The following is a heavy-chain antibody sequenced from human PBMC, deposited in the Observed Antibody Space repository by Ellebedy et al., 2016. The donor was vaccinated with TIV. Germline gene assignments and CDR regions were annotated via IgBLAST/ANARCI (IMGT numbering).Heavy chain of an antibody. CDR2: IYSGGNT. CDR1: GFSFSDYY. J-gene: IGHJ4*02. V-gene: IGHV3-53*01. Sequence: PGGSLRLSCAASGFSFSDYYMSWIRQAPGKGLEWVSVIYSGGNTFYAESVKGRFTISSDSSQNTLYLQMDSLRAEDTAVYYCASSPSQGYWGQGTLVTVSS. CDR3: ASSPSQGY.